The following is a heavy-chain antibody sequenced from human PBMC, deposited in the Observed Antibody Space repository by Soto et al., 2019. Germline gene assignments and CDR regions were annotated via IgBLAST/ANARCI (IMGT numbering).Heavy chain of an antibody. J-gene: IGHJ4*02. V-gene: IGHV4-39*01. CDR1: GGSISSSSYY. CDR3: ARQGRSISFDY. Sequence: PSETLSLTCTVSGGSISSSSYYWGWIRQPPGKGLEWIGSIYYSGSTYYNPSLKSRVTISVDTSKNQFSLKLSSVTAADTAVYYCARQGRSISFDYWGQGTLVNVSS. CDR2: IYYSGST. D-gene: IGHD6-6*01.